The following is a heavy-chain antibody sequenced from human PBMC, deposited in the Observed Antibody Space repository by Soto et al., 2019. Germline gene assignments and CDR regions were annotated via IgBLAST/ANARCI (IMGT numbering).Heavy chain of an antibody. D-gene: IGHD5-12*01. J-gene: IGHJ4*02. CDR3: ARGRDGYNFGDY. CDR1: GYTFISYD. V-gene: IGHV1-8*01. CDR2: MNPNSGNT. Sequence: ASVKVSCKASGYTFISYDINWVRQATGQGLEWMGWMNPNSGNTGYAQKFQGRVTMTRNTSISTAYMELSSLRSEDTAVYYCARGRDGYNFGDYWGQGTLVTVSS.